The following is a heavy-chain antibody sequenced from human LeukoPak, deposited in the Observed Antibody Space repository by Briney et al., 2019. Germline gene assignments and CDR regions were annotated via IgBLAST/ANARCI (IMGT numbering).Heavy chain of an antibody. Sequence: GGSLRLSCAASGFTFSSYALNWVRQAPGKGLEWVSTISDGGDTTYYADSVKGRFTISRDNSKNTLYLQMNSLRAEDTAVYYCAIYCSSTTCKVYGMDVWGQGTTVTVPS. CDR3: AIYCSSTTCKVYGMDV. V-gene: IGHV3-23*01. D-gene: IGHD2-2*01. CDR2: ISDGGDTT. J-gene: IGHJ6*02. CDR1: GFTFSSYA.